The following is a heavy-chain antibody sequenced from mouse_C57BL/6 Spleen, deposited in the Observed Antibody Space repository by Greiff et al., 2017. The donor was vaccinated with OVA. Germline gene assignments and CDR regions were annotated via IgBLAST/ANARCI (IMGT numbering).Heavy chain of an antibody. Sequence: VQLQESGAELVRPGASVKLSCKASGYTFTDYSLNWVKQRPGQGLEWIARIYPGSGNTYYNEKFKGKATLTAEKSSSTAYMQLSSLTSEESAVYFCARGDYGAMDYWGQGTSVTVSS. CDR3: ARGDYGAMDY. V-gene: IGHV1-76*01. D-gene: IGHD1-1*01. J-gene: IGHJ4*01. CDR1: GYTFTDYS. CDR2: IYPGSGNT.